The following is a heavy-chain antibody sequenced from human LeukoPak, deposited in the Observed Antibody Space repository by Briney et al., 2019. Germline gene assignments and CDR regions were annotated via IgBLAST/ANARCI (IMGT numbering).Heavy chain of an antibody. CDR2: IIPILGIA. CDR3: ARQLLSWRGDYYYQYYMDV. D-gene: IGHD2-2*01. J-gene: IGHJ6*03. Sequence: EASVKVSCKASGGTFSSYAISWVRQAPGQGLEWMGRIIPILGIANYAQKFQGRVTITADKSTSTAYMELSSLRSEDTAVYYCARQLLSWRGDYYYQYYMDVWGKGTTVTVSS. CDR1: GGTFSSYA. V-gene: IGHV1-69*04.